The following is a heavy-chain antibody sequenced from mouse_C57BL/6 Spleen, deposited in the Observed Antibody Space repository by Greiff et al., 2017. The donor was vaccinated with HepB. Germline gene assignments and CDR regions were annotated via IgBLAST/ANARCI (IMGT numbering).Heavy chain of an antibody. CDR3: ARVDYGSSPFAY. CDR2: IHPNSGST. Sequence: QVQLQQPGAELVKPGASVKLSCKASGYTFTSYWMHWVKQRPGQGLEWIGMIHPNSGSTNYNEKFKSKATLTVDKSSSTAYMQLSSLTSEDSAVYYCARVDYGSSPFAYWGQGTLVTVSA. CDR1: GYTFTSYW. J-gene: IGHJ3*01. D-gene: IGHD1-1*01. V-gene: IGHV1-64*01.